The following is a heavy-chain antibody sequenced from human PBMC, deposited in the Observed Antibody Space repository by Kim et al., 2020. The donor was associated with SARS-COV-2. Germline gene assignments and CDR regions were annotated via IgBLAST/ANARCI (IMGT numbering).Heavy chain of an antibody. V-gene: IGHV3-23*01. CDR1: GFTFTGHA. J-gene: IGHJ4*02. Sequence: GGSLRLSCTTSGFTFTGHAMSWVRQAPGKGLEWVSSIDGSDGTTYYVDSVKGRFSISRDDSKNTLYLQMSALRADDTAASYCLTGGWGWIWDYWGQGTLV. CDR2: IDGSDGTT. D-gene: IGHD2-21*01. CDR3: LTGGWGWIWDY.